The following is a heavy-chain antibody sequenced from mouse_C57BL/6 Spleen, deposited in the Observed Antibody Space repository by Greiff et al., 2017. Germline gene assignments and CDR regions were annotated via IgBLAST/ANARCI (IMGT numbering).Heavy chain of an antibody. J-gene: IGHJ2*01. V-gene: IGHV5-17*01. CDR3: ARPFSASSYPFDS. D-gene: IGHD1-1*01. CDR1: GFTFSDYG. CDR2: ISSGSSTI. Sequence: EVHLVESGGGLVKPGGSLKLSCAASGFTFSDYGMHWVRQAPEKGLEWVAYISSGSSTIYYADTVKGRFTIFRDNAKNTLFLQMTSLRSEDTATYYCARPFSASSYPFDSWGPGTTLTVSS.